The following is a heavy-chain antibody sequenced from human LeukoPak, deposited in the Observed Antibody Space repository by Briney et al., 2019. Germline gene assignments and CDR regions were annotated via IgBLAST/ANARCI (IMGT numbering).Heavy chain of an antibody. CDR1: GGSTSSYY. J-gene: IGHJ4*02. CDR3: ARCELLLIPSDY. Sequence: SETLSLTCTVSGGSTSSYYWSWIRQPPGKGLEWIGYIYYSGSTNYNPSLKSRVTISVDTSKNQFSLKLSSVTAADTAVYYCARCELLLIPSDYWGQGTLVTVSS. D-gene: IGHD3-10*01. CDR2: IYYSGST. V-gene: IGHV4-59*08.